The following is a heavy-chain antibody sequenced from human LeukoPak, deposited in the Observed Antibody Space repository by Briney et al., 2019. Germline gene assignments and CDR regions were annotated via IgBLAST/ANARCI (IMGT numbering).Heavy chain of an antibody. CDR3: ARAIDYYDSSGYYYRPIGYFDY. D-gene: IGHD3-22*01. CDR1: GGSISSYY. Sequence: PSETLSLTCTVSGGSISSYYWSWIRQPPGKGLEWIGYIYYSGSTNYNPSLKSRVTISVDTSKNQFSLKPSSVTAADTAVYYCARAIDYYDSSGYYYRPIGYFDYWGQGTLVTVSS. V-gene: IGHV4-59*01. CDR2: IYYSGST. J-gene: IGHJ4*02.